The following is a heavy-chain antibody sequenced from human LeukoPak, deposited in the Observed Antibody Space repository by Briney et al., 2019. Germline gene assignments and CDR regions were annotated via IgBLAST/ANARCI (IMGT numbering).Heavy chain of an antibody. J-gene: IGHJ4*02. CDR1: GFIFSSYW. D-gene: IGHD5-18*01. V-gene: IGHV3-74*01. CDR2: INPDGSST. Sequence: GGSLRLSCAASGFIFSSYWMHWVRQAPGKGQVWVSRINPDGSSTTYADSVKGRFTISRDNAKNTLSLQMNSLRAEDTAVYYCARVGYNYGYDYWGQGTLVTVSS. CDR3: ARVGYNYGYDY.